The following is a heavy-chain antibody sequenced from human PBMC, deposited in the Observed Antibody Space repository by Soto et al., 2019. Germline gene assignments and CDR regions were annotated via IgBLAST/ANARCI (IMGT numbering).Heavy chain of an antibody. Sequence: GGSFRCSFAASGFTFRIYTMNWVRQAPGKVLELVSSISGRSSYIYYADSVKGRFTVSRDNANNSLFLQMNSLRVEDTAVYYCASSGSPGYYHYNWGHGAPDIVSS. D-gene: IGHD3-22*01. CDR1: GFTFRIYT. V-gene: IGHV3-21*01. CDR3: ASSGSPGYYHYN. J-gene: IGHJ4*01. CDR2: ISGRSSYI.